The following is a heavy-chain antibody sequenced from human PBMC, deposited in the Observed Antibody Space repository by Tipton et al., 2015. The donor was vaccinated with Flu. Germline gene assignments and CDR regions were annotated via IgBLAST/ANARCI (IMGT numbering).Heavy chain of an antibody. D-gene: IGHD6-13*01. Sequence: SLRLSCAASGFTFSSYWMSWVRQAPGKGLEWVANIKQDGSGKYYVDSVKGRFTISRDNAKNSLYLQMNSLRAEDTAVYYCASFGSSWYGVDYWGQGTLVTVSS. V-gene: IGHV3-7*01. CDR3: ASFGSSWYGVDY. J-gene: IGHJ4*02. CDR2: IKQDGSGK. CDR1: GFTFSSYW.